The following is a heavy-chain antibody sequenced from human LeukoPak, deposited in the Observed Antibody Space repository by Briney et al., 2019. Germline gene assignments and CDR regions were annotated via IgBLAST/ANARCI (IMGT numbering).Heavy chain of an antibody. Sequence: GGTLRLSCAASGFTFSSYGMSWVRQAPGKGLEWVSAISGSGGSTYYADSVKGRFTISRDNSKNTLYLQMNSLRAEDTAVYYCAKDMVRGIPPDYMDVWGKGTTVTISS. CDR3: AKDMVRGIPPDYMDV. V-gene: IGHV3-23*01. J-gene: IGHJ6*03. CDR1: GFTFSSYG. D-gene: IGHD3-10*01. CDR2: ISGSGGST.